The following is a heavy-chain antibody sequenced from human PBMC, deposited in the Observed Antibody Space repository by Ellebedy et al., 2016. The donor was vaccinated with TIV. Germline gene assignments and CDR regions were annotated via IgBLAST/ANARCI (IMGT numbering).Heavy chain of an antibody. V-gene: IGHV3-33*01. J-gene: IGHJ4*02. CDR1: GFNFKAYG. CDR3: ARDPNGSGNLFDY. D-gene: IGHD3-10*01. Sequence: GESLKISCAASGFNFKAYGLHWVRQAPGKGLEWVAFIWYDGSQTYYGDSVKGRLTVSRDNSNNTLYLQMNSLRAEDTAIYYCARDPNGSGNLFDYWGQGTLVTVSS. CDR2: IWYDGSQT.